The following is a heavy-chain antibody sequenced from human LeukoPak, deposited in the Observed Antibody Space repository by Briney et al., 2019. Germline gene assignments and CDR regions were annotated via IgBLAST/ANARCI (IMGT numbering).Heavy chain of an antibody. D-gene: IGHD3-10*01. CDR2: INNDGDNT. Sequence: GGSLRLFCAASGFTFRTYAMSWVRQTPGKGLEWVSAINNDGDNTYYADSVKGRFSVSRDNSKNTLYLQMNSLRAEDTAVYYCAKGLSTMVRGVILAPWYYGMDVWGQGSTVSVSS. J-gene: IGHJ6*02. CDR3: AKGLSTMVRGVILAPWYYGMDV. V-gene: IGHV3-23*01. CDR1: GFTFRTYA.